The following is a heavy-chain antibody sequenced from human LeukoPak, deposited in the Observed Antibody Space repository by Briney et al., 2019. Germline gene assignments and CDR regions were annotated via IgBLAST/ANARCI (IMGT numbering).Heavy chain of an antibody. Sequence: ASVKVSCKVSGYTLTELSMHWVRQAPGKGLEWMGGFDPEDGETIYAQKFQGRVTITADKSTSTAYMELSSLRSEDTAVYYCAREDDFWSGYYSPHYYWGQGTLVTVSS. CDR3: AREDDFWSGYYSPHYY. CDR1: GYTLTELS. J-gene: IGHJ4*02. D-gene: IGHD3-3*01. V-gene: IGHV1-24*01. CDR2: FDPEDGET.